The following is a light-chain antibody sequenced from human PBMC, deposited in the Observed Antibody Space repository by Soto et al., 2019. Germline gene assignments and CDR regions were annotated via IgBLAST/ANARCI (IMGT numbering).Light chain of an antibody. V-gene: IGLV3-21*04. CDR1: NIGSKS. Sequence: SYELAQSPSVSVAPGKTASITCGGNNIGSKSVLWYQQKAGQAPVLLIFYDRYRPSGIPERFSGSNSGNTATLTISRVEAGDEADYYCQVWDTTSDQGVFGGGTQLTVL. CDR3: QVWDTTSDQGV. J-gene: IGLJ2*01. CDR2: YDR.